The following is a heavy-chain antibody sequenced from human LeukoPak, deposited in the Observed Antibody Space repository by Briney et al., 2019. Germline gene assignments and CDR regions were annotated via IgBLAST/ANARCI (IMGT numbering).Heavy chain of an antibody. J-gene: IGHJ5*02. D-gene: IGHD6-13*01. CDR2: IYYSGST. V-gene: IGHV4-61*10. CDR3: ARQDSSSWSNWFDP. CDR1: GGSVSSASYY. Sequence: SETLSLTCTVSGGSVSSASYYWSWIRQPAGKGLEWIGYIYYSGSTNYNPSLKSRVTISVDTSKNQFSLKLSSVTAADTAVYYCARQDSSSWSNWFDPWGQGTLVTVSS.